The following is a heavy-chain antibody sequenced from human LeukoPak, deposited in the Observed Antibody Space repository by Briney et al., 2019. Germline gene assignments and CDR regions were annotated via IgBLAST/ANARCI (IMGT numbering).Heavy chain of an antibody. CDR1: GGTFSSYA. CDR3: ARDMAVQQPPINYFDY. D-gene: IGHD6-13*01. CDR2: IIPIFGTA. V-gene: IGHV1-69*05. Sequence: SVKASCKASGGTFSSYAISWVRQAPGQGLEWMGRIIPIFGTANYAQKFQGRVTITTDESTSTAYMELSSLRSEDTAVYYCARDMAVQQPPINYFDYWGQGTLVTVSS. J-gene: IGHJ4*02.